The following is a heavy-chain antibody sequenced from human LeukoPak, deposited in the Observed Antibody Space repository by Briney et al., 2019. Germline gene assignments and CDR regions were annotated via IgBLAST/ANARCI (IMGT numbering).Heavy chain of an antibody. CDR3: ARIHKYSWYFDY. V-gene: IGHV4-61*01. CDR1: GGSVSSGSYY. D-gene: IGHD2-15*01. J-gene: IGHJ4*02. Sequence: SETLSLTCTVSGGSVSSGSYYWSWIRQPPGKGLEWIGYIYYSGSTNYNPSLKSRVTISVDTSKNQFSLKLSSVTAADTAVYYCARIHKYSWYFDYWGQGTLVTVSS. CDR2: IYYSGST.